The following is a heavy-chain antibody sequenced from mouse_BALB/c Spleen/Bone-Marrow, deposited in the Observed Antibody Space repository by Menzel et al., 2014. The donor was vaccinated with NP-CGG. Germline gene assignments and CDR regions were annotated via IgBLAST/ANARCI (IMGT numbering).Heavy chain of an antibody. V-gene: IGHV2-3*01. Sequence: VKVVEPGPGLVAPSQSLSITCTVSGFSLTSYGVSWVRRPPGKGLEWLGVIWGDGSTNYHSALISRLSISKDNSKSQVFLKLNSLQTDDTATYYCRGGPWFAYWGQGTLVTVSA. CDR1: GFSLTSYG. J-gene: IGHJ3*01. CDR2: IWGDGST. D-gene: IGHD3-3*01. CDR3: RGGPWFAY.